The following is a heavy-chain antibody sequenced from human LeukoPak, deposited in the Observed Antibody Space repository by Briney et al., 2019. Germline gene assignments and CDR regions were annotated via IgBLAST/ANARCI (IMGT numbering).Heavy chain of an antibody. CDR2: IIPIFGTA. Sequence: SVKLSFTASGGTFTSYAISWVRQAPGQGLEWMGGIIPIFGTATYAKKFQGRVTITTDESTSTAYMELSNLRSEDTAVYYCAREYYYDSSGYLPILDNWGQGTLVTVSS. V-gene: IGHV1-69*05. J-gene: IGHJ4*02. CDR3: AREYYYDSSGYLPILDN. CDR1: GGTFTSYA. D-gene: IGHD3-22*01.